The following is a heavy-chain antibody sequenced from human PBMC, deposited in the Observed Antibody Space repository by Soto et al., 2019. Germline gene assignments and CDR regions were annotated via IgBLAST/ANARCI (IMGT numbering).Heavy chain of an antibody. CDR1: GYTFTSYY. D-gene: IGHD3-22*01. Sequence: GASVKVSCKASGYTFTSYYMHWVRQAPGQGLEWMGIINPSGGSTSYAQKFQGRVTMTRDTSTSTVYMELSSLRSEDTAVYCCARDSWTTPYYYDSSGPTTSMDVWGQGTTVTVSS. J-gene: IGHJ6*02. V-gene: IGHV1-46*01. CDR2: INPSGGST. CDR3: ARDSWTTPYYYDSSGPTTSMDV.